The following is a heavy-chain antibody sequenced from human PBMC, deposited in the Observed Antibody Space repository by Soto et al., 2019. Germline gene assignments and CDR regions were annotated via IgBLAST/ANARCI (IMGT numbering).Heavy chain of an antibody. CDR3: ARREAVACANDY. J-gene: IGHJ4*02. V-gene: IGHV3-23*01. D-gene: IGHD6-19*01. CDR2: ISAINTGT. CDR1: GFTFSNFP. Sequence: EVQLLESGGGLVQPGKSLRLSCAASGFTFSNFPMGWLRQAPGKGLEWVSLISAINTGTYYADSVKGRFTIYRGYSKNTLYMQMNGRGADDTAIYYCARREAVACANDYGGQGTLVTVSS.